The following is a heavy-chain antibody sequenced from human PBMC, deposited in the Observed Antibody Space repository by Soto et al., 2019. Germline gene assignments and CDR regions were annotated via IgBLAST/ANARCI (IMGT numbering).Heavy chain of an antibody. D-gene: IGHD6-19*01. CDR1: GFAFSTCA. V-gene: IGHV3-30-3*01. CDR2: ISNDGSNQ. J-gene: IGHJ1*01. Sequence: QVQVVESGGGVVQPGRSLRLSCAASGFAFSTCAMQWVRQAPGKGLEWVGVISNDGSNQYYADSVKGRFTISRDNSKNTLSLQMNSLRAEDTAVYCCAKAFLAGTGGDVWGQGTLVIVSS. CDR3: AKAFLAGTGGDV.